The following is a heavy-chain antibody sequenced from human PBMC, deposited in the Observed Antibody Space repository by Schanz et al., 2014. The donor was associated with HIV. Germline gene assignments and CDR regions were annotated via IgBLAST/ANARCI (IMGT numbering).Heavy chain of an antibody. Sequence: QVQLVESGGGVVQPGRSLRLSCAASGFTFSSYGMHWVRQAPGKGLEWVAVISYDGSNKYYADSVKGRFTISKDNSKNTLYLQMNSLRAQDTAVYYCANTEYPYSSSSDYYYGMDVWGQGTTVTVSS. CDR1: GFTFSSYG. CDR3: ANTEYPYSSSSDYYYGMDV. J-gene: IGHJ6*02. V-gene: IGHV3-30*18. CDR2: ISYDGSNK. D-gene: IGHD6-6*01.